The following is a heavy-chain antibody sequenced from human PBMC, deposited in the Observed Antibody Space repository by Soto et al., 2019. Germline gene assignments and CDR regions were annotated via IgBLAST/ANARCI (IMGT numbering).Heavy chain of an antibody. CDR1: GFTFNNYN. V-gene: IGHV3-21*01. Sequence: PGGSLRLSCVASGFTFNNYNMNWVRQAPGKGLEWVSSISSSSSYIFYADSVKGRFTISRDNAKNSLYLQMNSLRAEDTAVYYCARPMAYSSSGRYYYYYYGMDVWGQGTTVTVSS. CDR2: ISSSSSYI. J-gene: IGHJ6*02. CDR3: ARPMAYSSSGRYYYYYYGMDV. D-gene: IGHD6-6*01.